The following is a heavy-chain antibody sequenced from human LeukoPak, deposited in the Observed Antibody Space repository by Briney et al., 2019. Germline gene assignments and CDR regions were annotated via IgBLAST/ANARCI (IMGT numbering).Heavy chain of an antibody. CDR1: GGSISSYY. D-gene: IGHD1-26*01. V-gene: IGHV4-59*08. J-gene: IGHJ5*02. Sequence: PSETLSLTCTVSGGSISSYYWSWIRQPPGKGLEWIGYIYYSGSTNYNPSLKSRVTISVDTSNNQFSLKLSSVTATDTAVYYCARTFSGSYPRWFDPWGQGTLVTVSS. CDR3: ARTFSGSYPRWFDP. CDR2: IYYSGST.